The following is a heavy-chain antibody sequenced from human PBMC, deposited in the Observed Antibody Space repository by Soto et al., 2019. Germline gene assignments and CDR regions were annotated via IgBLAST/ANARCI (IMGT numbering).Heavy chain of an antibody. V-gene: IGHV1-69*06. Sequence: SVKVSCKASGGTFSSYAISWVRQAPGQGLEWMGWIIPIFGTANYAQKFQGRVTITAATSTSTAYMELSSLKSEDTAIYYCARDRLRGYDSSGFYSWGKGTMVTVSS. CDR1: GGTFSSYA. J-gene: IGHJ4*02. D-gene: IGHD3-22*01. CDR2: IIPIFGTA. CDR3: ARDRLRGYDSSGFYS.